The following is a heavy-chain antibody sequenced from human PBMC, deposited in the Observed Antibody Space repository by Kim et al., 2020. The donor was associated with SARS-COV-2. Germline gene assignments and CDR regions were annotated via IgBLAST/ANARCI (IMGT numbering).Heavy chain of an antibody. J-gene: IGHJ4*02. CDR3: ARENAQGELLFDY. Sequence: YAQKFQGRVTITADESTSTAYMELSSLRSEDTAVYYCARENAQGELLFDYWGQGTLVTVSS. D-gene: IGHD1-26*01. V-gene: IGHV1-69*01.